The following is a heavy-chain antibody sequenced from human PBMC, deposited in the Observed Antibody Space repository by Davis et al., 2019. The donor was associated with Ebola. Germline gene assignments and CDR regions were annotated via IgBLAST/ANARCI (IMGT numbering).Heavy chain of an antibody. Sequence: SETLSLTCTVSGGSISSGGYYWSWIRQHPGKGLEWIGYIYYSGSTYYNPSLKSRVIISVDTSKNQFSLKLSSVTAADTAVYYCARARDSYGYMGGYYGMDVWGQGTTVTVSS. CDR3: ARARDSYGYMGGYYGMDV. J-gene: IGHJ6*02. V-gene: IGHV4-31*03. CDR1: GGSISSGGYY. D-gene: IGHD5-18*01. CDR2: IYYSGST.